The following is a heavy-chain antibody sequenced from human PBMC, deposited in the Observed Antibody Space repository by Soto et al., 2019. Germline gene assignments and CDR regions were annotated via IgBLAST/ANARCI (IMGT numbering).Heavy chain of an antibody. D-gene: IGHD1-1*01. CDR1: GFTFSSYT. Sequence: GGSLSLSCAASGFTFSSYTMHWVRQAPGEGLEWVAVISYDGNNKFYADSVKGRFTISRDSSSQTLYLQMNSLRPDDTAMYYCARDGVSSTDYTWNYGTYFDYWGPGALVTVSS. V-gene: IGHV3-30*03. CDR3: ARDGVSSTDYTWNYGTYFDY. CDR2: ISYDGNNK. J-gene: IGHJ4*02.